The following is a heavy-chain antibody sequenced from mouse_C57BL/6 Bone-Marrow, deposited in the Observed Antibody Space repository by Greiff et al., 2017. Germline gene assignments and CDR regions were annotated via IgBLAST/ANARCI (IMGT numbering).Heavy chain of an antibody. V-gene: IGHV1-26*01. D-gene: IGHD2-5*01. CDR3: ARQTAYYSNLYAMDY. CDR1: GYTFTDYY. CDR2: INPNNGGT. Sequence: EVQLQQSGPELLKPGASVKISCKASGYTFTDYYMNLVKHSHAKSLEWIGDINPNNGGTSYNQKFKGKATLTVDKSSSTAYMELRNLTSEESAVYYCARQTAYYSNLYAMDYWGQGTSVTVSS. J-gene: IGHJ4*01.